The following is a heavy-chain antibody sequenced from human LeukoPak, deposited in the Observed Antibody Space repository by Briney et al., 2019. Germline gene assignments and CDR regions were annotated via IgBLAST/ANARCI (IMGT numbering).Heavy chain of an antibody. Sequence: ASVKVSCKVSGYTLAELSMHWVRQAPGKGLEWMGGFDPEDGETIYAQKSQGRVTMTEDTSTDTAYMELSSLRSEDTAVYYCATGILVVADYGMDVWGQGTTVTVSS. CDR1: GYTLAELS. J-gene: IGHJ6*02. CDR3: ATGILVVADYGMDV. V-gene: IGHV1-24*01. CDR2: FDPEDGET. D-gene: IGHD2-15*01.